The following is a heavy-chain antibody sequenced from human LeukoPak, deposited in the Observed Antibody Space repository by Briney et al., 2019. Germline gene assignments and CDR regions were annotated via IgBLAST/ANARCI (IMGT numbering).Heavy chain of an antibody. Sequence: RASVKVSCKASGYTFTSYGISWVRQAPGQGLEWMGWISAYNGNTYYAQKLQGRVTMTTDTSTSTAYMELRSLRSDDTAVYYCARDIVVVVAATLDYWGQGTLVTVSS. CDR3: ARDIVVVVAATLDY. J-gene: IGHJ4*02. CDR1: GYTFTSYG. CDR2: ISAYNGNT. V-gene: IGHV1-18*01. D-gene: IGHD2-15*01.